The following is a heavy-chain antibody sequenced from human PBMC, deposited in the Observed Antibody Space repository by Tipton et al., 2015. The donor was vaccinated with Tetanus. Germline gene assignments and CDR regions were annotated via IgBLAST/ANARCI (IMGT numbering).Heavy chain of an antibody. CDR2: VSYSGRT. CDR3: ARWGDTSGTTNLYAFDM. J-gene: IGHJ3*02. CDR1: GGSMSNNY. D-gene: IGHD3-10*01. Sequence: LRLSCTVSGGSMSNNYWSWIRQPPGKGLEWLAYVSYSGRTNSNYSLKSRITISQDTSKNQFSLRLTSVTAADTAVYYCARWGDTSGTTNLYAFDMWGQGTMVSVSS. V-gene: IGHV4-59*01.